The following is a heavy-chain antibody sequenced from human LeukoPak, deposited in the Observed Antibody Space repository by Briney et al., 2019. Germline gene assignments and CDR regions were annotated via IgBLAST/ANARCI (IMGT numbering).Heavy chain of an antibody. CDR1: GGSISSGDYY. CDR2: IYHSGST. J-gene: IGHJ4*02. D-gene: IGHD3-22*01. Sequence: PSETLSLTCTVSGGSISSGDYYWRWIRQPPGKGLEWIGYIYHSGSTYYNPSLKSRVTISVDRSKNQFSLKLSSVTAADTAVYYCARGGDSSGYYTFDYWGQGTLVTVSS. V-gene: IGHV4-30-2*01. CDR3: ARGGDSSGYYTFDY.